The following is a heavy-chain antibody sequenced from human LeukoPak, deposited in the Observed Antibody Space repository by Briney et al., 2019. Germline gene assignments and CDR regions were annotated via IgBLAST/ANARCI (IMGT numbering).Heavy chain of an antibody. D-gene: IGHD2-2*01. Sequence: PSETLSLTCTVSGDSISSFYWSWIRQPPGKGLEWIGSMYHSGDTYYNPSLKSRVTISVDTSKNQLSLKLSSVTAADTAVYYCARSKAHLSTSWYGTWFDPWGQGTLVTVSS. CDR3: ARSKAHLSTSWYGTWFDP. J-gene: IGHJ5*02. CDR2: MYHSGDT. V-gene: IGHV4-38-2*02. CDR1: GDSISSFY.